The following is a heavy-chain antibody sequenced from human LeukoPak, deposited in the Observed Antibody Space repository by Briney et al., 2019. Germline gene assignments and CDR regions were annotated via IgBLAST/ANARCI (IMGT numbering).Heavy chain of an antibody. Sequence: PGESLKISCKCSGYIFTSYWIGWVREMPGKALEWMGIIYPGDSDTRHSPSFQGEATISADKSISTAYLQWSSMKASDTAMYYCARHLGYSSGWYSGYWGQGTLVTVSS. J-gene: IGHJ4*02. CDR1: GYIFTSYW. V-gene: IGHV5-51*01. D-gene: IGHD6-19*01. CDR2: IYPGDSDT. CDR3: ARHLGYSSGWYSGY.